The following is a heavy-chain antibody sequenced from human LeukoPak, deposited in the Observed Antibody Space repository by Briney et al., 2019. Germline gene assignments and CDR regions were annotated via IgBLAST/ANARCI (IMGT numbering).Heavy chain of an antibody. D-gene: IGHD6-6*01. CDR1: GFTFSSYW. Sequence: GGSLRLSCAASGFTFSSYWMSWVRQAPGKGLEWVANIKQDGSEKYYVDSVKGRFTISGDNAKNSLYLQMNSLRAEDTAVYYCARGIGRIAARSVDYWGQGTLVTVSS. V-gene: IGHV3-7*01. J-gene: IGHJ4*02. CDR2: IKQDGSEK. CDR3: ARGIGRIAARSVDY.